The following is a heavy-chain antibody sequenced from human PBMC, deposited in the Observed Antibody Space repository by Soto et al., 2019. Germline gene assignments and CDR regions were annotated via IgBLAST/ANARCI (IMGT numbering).Heavy chain of an antibody. J-gene: IGHJ5*02. CDR1: GGSISSSSYY. Sequence: SETLSLTCTVSGGSISSSSYYWGWIRQPPGKGLEWIGSTYYSGSTYYNPSLKSRVTISVDTSKNQFSLKLSSVTAADTAVYYCARSELDYDFWSGYKFDPWGQGTLVTVSS. CDR3: ARSELDYDFWSGYKFDP. CDR2: TYYSGST. V-gene: IGHV4-39*01. D-gene: IGHD3-3*01.